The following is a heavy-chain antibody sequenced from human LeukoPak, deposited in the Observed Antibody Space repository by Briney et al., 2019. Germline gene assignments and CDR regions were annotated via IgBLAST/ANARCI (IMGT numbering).Heavy chain of an antibody. D-gene: IGHD2/OR15-2a*01. CDR1: EFTFGDSA. CDR3: AKDNDLWNSHHRGRGLDY. CDR2: ISGSGGST. Sequence: GGSLRLSCAASEFTFGDSAIHWVRRGPGKGLEWVSAISGSGGSTYYADSVKGRFTISRDNSKSTLYLQMDSLRAEDTAVYYCAKDNDLWNSHHRGRGLDYWGQGTLVTVSS. J-gene: IGHJ4*02. V-gene: IGHV3-23*01.